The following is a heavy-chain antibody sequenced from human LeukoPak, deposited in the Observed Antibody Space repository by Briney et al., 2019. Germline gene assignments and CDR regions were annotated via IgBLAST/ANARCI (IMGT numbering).Heavy chain of an antibody. D-gene: IGHD3-10*01. CDR1: GFTFSNYA. Sequence: GGSLRLSCAASGFTFSNYAMSWVRQAPGRGLDWVSTLSDSGSSTYYADSVKGRFTISRDNSKNTLYLQMDSLRVEDTATYYRAKVPYSDYGSGRPPFMDVWGQGTTVAVSS. J-gene: IGHJ6*02. CDR2: LSDSGSST. V-gene: IGHV3-23*01. CDR3: AKVPYSDYGSGRPPFMDV.